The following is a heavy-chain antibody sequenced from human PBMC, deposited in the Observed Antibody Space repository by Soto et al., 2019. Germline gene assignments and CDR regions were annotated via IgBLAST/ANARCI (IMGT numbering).Heavy chain of an antibody. CDR3: AKMPLRVADIFGEDYFDY. Sequence: EVQLLESGGGLVQPGGSLRLSCAASGFTFSSYAMSWVRQAPGKGLEWVSAISGSGGSTYYADSVKGRFTISRDNSKNTLYLQMNSLRAEDTAVYYCAKMPLRVADIFGEDYFDYWGQGTLVTVSS. V-gene: IGHV3-23*01. D-gene: IGHD3-3*01. J-gene: IGHJ4*02. CDR2: ISGSGGST. CDR1: GFTFSSYA.